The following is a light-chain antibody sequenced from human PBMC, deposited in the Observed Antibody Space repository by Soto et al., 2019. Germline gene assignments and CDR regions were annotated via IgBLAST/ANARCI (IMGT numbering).Light chain of an antibody. CDR3: QQYEGYPWT. V-gene: IGKV1-5*03. J-gene: IGKJ1*01. Sequence: DIQMTQSPPTLSLSVGDRVTITCRASQHIGQWLAWYQQKPGKAPNLLIYMTSTLHSGVPARFSGSGSGTEFTLTLTSLQPDDFATYYCQQYEGYPWTFGQGTKVDIK. CDR1: QHIGQW. CDR2: MTS.